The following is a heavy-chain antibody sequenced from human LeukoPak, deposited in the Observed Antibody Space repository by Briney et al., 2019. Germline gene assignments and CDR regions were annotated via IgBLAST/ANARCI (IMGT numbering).Heavy chain of an antibody. CDR1: GYIFTGYY. CDR3: ARDGPLWFGEVYNWFDP. Sequence: ASVKVSCKASGYIFTGYYMHWVRQAPGQGLEWMGWINPNSGGTNYAQKFQGRVTMTRDASISTAYMELSRLRSDDTAVYYCARDGPLWFGEVYNWFDPWGQGTLVTVSS. D-gene: IGHD3-10*01. CDR2: INPNSGGT. J-gene: IGHJ5*02. V-gene: IGHV1-2*02.